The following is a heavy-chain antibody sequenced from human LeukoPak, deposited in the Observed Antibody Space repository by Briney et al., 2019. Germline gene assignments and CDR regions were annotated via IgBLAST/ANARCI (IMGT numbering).Heavy chain of an antibody. Sequence: GASVKVSCKASGYTFTGYYMHWVRQAPGQGLEWMGWISAYNGNTNYAQKLQGRVTMTTDTSTSTAYMELRSLRSDDTAVYYCARVRGSYSQYYFDYWGQGTLVTVSS. CDR1: GYTFTGYY. CDR2: ISAYNGNT. CDR3: ARVRGSYSQYYFDY. D-gene: IGHD1-26*01. V-gene: IGHV1-18*04. J-gene: IGHJ4*02.